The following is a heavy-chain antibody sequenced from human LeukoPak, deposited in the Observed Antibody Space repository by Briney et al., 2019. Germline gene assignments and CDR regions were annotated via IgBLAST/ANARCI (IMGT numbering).Heavy chain of an antibody. CDR3: ARASGYCSSTSCYEVGY. CDR2: INPNSGGT. Sequence: EASVKVSCKASGYTFTSYGISWVRQAPGQGLEWMGWINPNSGGTNYAQKFQGRVTMTRDTSISTAYMELSRLRSDDTAVYYCARASGYCSSTSCYEVGYWGQGTLVTVSS. V-gene: IGHV1-2*02. CDR1: GYTFTSYG. J-gene: IGHJ4*02. D-gene: IGHD2-2*01.